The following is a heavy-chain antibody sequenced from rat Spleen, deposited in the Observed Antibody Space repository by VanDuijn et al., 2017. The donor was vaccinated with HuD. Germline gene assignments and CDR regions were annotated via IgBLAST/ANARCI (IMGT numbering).Heavy chain of an antibody. D-gene: IGHD1-4*01. CDR2: ISTSGGNT. CDR1: GFTFSSFP. CDR3: TRGAGIPFHYFDC. V-gene: IGHV5-46*01. J-gene: IGHJ2*01. Sequence: EVQLVESGGGLVQPGRSMKVSCVASGFTFSSFPMAWVRQAPTKGLEWVATISTSGGNTYYRDSVKGRFTISRDNAKSTLYLQMNSLRSEDTATYYCTRGAGIPFHYFDCWGQGVMVTVSS.